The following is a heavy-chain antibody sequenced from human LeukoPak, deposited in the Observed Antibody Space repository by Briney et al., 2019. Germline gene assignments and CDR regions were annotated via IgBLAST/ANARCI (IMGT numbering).Heavy chain of an antibody. Sequence: GRSLRLSCGASGFNFNEYGMHWVRQAPGQGLEWVAVISSDGSYKYHADSVKGRFTISRDNSNNTLYLQMNSLRAEDTAVYYCGKAITMVRGVIVSPDYWGQGTLVTVSS. J-gene: IGHJ4*02. CDR1: GFNFNEYG. CDR2: ISSDGSYK. D-gene: IGHD3-10*01. V-gene: IGHV3-30*18. CDR3: GKAITMVRGVIVSPDY.